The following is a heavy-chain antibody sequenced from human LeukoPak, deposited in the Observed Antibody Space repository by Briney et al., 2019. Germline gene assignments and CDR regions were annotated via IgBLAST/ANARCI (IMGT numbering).Heavy chain of an antibody. Sequence: GESLKISCKGSGYSFTSYWIGWVRQMPGKGLEWMGIIYPGDSDTRYSPSFQGQVTISADESISTAYLQWSSLKASDTAMYYCARLRRTTVTNNYGMDVWGQGTTVTVSS. CDR2: IYPGDSDT. CDR1: GYSFTSYW. CDR3: ARLRRTTVTNNYGMDV. V-gene: IGHV5-51*01. D-gene: IGHD4-11*01. J-gene: IGHJ6*02.